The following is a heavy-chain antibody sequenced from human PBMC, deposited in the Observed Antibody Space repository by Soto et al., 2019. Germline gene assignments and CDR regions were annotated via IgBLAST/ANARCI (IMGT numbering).Heavy chain of an antibody. V-gene: IGHV1-69*06. Sequence: SVQVSCKASGGTFSGYAISWLRHAAGQGREWMGGIIPIFGTASYAQKFQGRVTITADKSTSTAYMELSSLRSEDTAVYYCARGLAGSWQQNWFDPWGQGSLVTVCS. CDR2: IIPIFGTA. D-gene: IGHD6-13*01. J-gene: IGHJ5*02. CDR3: ARGLAGSWQQNWFDP. CDR1: GGTFSGYA.